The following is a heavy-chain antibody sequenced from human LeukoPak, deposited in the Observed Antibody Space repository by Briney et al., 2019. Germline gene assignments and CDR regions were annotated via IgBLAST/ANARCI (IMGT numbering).Heavy chain of an antibody. CDR2: IKQDGSEK. CDR1: GFTFSSYW. CDR3: ASGGIVGASTYWYFDL. Sequence: GGSLRLSCAASGFTFSSYWMSWVRQAPGKGLEWVANIKQDGSEKYYVDSVKGRFTISRDNAKSSLYLQMNGLRAEDTALYYCASGGIVGASTYWYFDLWGRGTRVTVSS. V-gene: IGHV3-7*01. J-gene: IGHJ2*01. D-gene: IGHD1-26*01.